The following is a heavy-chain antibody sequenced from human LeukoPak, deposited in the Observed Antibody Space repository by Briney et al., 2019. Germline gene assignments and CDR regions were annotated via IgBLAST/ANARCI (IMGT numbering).Heavy chain of an antibody. V-gene: IGHV4-61*02. J-gene: IGHJ4*02. CDR2: IYTSGST. Sequence: TASETLSLTCTVSGGSISSGSYYWSWIRQPAGKGLEWIGRIYTSGSTDYNPSLKSRITISVDTSKNQFSLKLSSVTAADTAVYYCAREDGSTSDDYWGQGTLVTVSS. CDR3: AREDGSTSDDY. CDR1: GGSISSGSYY.